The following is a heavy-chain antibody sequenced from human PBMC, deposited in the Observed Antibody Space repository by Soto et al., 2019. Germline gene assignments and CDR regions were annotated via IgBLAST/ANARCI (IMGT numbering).Heavy chain of an antibody. CDR3: AGGDKADY. V-gene: IGHV3-7*03. J-gene: IGHJ4*02. D-gene: IGHD2-21*01. Sequence: GGSLRLSCVVSGFTFSNYWMTWVRQAPGKGLEWVANIGQDGSEKYYADSVRGRFTISRDNAKNSLYLQLKNLRTEDTAVYYCAGGDKADYWGQGTLVTVSS. CDR1: GFTFSNYW. CDR2: IGQDGSEK.